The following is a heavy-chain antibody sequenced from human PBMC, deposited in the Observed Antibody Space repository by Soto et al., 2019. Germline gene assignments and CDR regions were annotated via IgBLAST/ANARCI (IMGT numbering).Heavy chain of an antibody. J-gene: IGHJ6*03. D-gene: IGHD1-1*01. CDR3: ARVGTGYYYKDV. CDR1: GFTFSSYW. V-gene: IGHV3-74*01. CDR2: INSDGTTT. Sequence: EVQLVESGGGLVQPGGSLRLSCAASGFTFSSYWMHWVRQAPEKGLVWVSRINSDGTTTTYADSVKGRFTISRDNAKNTLYVEMNSLRAEDTAVYYCARVGTGYYYKDVWGKGTTVTVSS.